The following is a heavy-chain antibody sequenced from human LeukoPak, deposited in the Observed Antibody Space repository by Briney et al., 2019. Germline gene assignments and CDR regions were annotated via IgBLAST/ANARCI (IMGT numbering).Heavy chain of an antibody. Sequence: PGMSLRLSCAASGVTLSPYGMHWVRQAPGKGLEWVAVISYEGGTQHYADSVKARFIISRDNPRNTLYLQMNILRTEDTAVYYCAKEGTPQVSTWYDPWGQGTQVIVSS. CDR1: GVTLSPYG. CDR2: ISYEGGTQ. V-gene: IGHV3-30*18. CDR3: AKEGTPQVSTWYDP. J-gene: IGHJ5*02. D-gene: IGHD3-10*01.